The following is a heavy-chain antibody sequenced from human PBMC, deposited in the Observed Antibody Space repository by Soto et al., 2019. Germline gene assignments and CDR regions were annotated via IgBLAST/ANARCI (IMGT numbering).Heavy chain of an antibody. V-gene: IGHV4-59*08. CDR2: IYYSGST. J-gene: IGHJ1*01. D-gene: IGHD6-13*01. Sequence: PSETLSLTCTVSGGSISSYYWSWIRQPPGKGLEWIGYIYYSGSTNYNPSLKSRVTLSVDTSKNQFSLKLSSVTAADTAVYYCARGYEYFQHWGQGTLVTVSS. CDR1: GGSISSYY. CDR3: ARGYEYFQH.